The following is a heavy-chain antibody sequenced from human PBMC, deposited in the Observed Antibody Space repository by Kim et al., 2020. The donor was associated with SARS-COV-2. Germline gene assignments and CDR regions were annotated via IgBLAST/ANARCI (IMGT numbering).Heavy chain of an antibody. J-gene: IGHJ5*02. CDR1: GDSVSSNSAA. CDR2: TYYRSKWYN. Sequence: SQTLSLTCAISGDSVSSNSAAWNWIRQSPSRGLEWLGRTYYRSKWYNDYAVSVKSRITINPDTSKNQFSLQLNSVTPEDTAVYYCARTIAAAGKGIPSNWFDPWGQRTLVTVSS. CDR3: ARTIAAAGKGIPSNWFDP. D-gene: IGHD6-13*01. V-gene: IGHV6-1*01.